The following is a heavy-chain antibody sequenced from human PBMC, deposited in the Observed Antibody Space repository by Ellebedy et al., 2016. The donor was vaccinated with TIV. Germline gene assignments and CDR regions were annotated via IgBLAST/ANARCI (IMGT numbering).Heavy chain of an antibody. D-gene: IGHD6-13*01. J-gene: IGHJ6*02. Sequence: SVKVSCXASVCTLSSYAISWVRQAPAQGLEWMGGIIPIFGTANYAQKFQGRVTITADKSTSTAYMELSSLRSEDTAVYYCERVPQQLVFGGMDVWGQGTTVTVSS. CDR3: ERVPQQLVFGGMDV. V-gene: IGHV1-69*06. CDR2: IIPIFGTA. CDR1: VCTLSSYA.